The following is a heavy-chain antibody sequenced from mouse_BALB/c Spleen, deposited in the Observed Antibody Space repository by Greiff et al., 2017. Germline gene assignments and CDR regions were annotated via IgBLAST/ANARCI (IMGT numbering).Heavy chain of an antibody. Sequence: VQLQQSGAELARPGASVKMSCKASGYTFTSYWMHWVKQRPGQGLEWIGYINPSTGYTEYNQKFKDKATLTADKSSSTAYMQLSSLTSEDSAVYYCARRGDYAMDYWGQGTSVTVSS. V-gene: IGHV1-4*01. CDR2: INPSTGYT. CDR1: GYTFTSYW. J-gene: IGHJ4*01. CDR3: ARRGDYAMDY.